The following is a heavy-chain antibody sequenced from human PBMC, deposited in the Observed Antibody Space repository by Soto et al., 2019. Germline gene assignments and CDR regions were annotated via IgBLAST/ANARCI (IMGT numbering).Heavy chain of an antibody. D-gene: IGHD4-17*01. J-gene: IGHJ5*02. Sequence: SETLSLTCTVSGVSISSGDNYWSWVRQPPGKGLEWIGYIYYTGTTNYNPSLKSRVTISVDTSKNQFSLKLSSVTTADTAVYYCTKLAWADYGGIFSPWGQGSLVTVSS. CDR2: IYYTGTT. CDR3: TKLAWADYGGIFSP. CDR1: GVSISSGDNY. V-gene: IGHV4-61*08.